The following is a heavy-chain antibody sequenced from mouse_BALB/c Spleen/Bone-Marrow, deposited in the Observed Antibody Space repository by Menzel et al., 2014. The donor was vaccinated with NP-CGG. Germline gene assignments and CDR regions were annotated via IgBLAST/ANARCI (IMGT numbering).Heavy chain of an antibody. Sequence: EVMLVESGAELVKPGASVKLSCTASGFNIKDTYMHWVKQRPEQGLEWIGRIDPANGNTKYDPKFQGKATITAVTSSNTAYLQLSSLTSEDTAVYYCARWEYYVMDYWGQGTSVTVSS. D-gene: IGHD4-1*01. CDR3: ARWEYYVMDY. CDR2: IDPANGNT. V-gene: IGHV14-3*02. J-gene: IGHJ4*01. CDR1: GFNIKDTY.